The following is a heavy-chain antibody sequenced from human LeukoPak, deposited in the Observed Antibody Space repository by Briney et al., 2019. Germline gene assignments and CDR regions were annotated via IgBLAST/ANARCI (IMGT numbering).Heavy chain of an antibody. CDR2: FDPEDGET. CDR1: GYTLTELS. Sequence: ASVKVSCKVSGYTLTELSMHWVRQAPGKGLEWMGGFDPEDGETIYAQRFQGRVTMTEDTSTDTAYMELSSLRSEDTAVYYCATDRKRSKVTGTTYWGQGTLVTVSS. J-gene: IGHJ4*02. V-gene: IGHV1-24*01. D-gene: IGHD1-7*01. CDR3: ATDRKRSKVTGTTY.